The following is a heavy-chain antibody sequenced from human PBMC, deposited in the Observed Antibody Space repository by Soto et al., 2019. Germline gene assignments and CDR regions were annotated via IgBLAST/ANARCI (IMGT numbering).Heavy chain of an antibody. CDR1: GYSFTSYW. D-gene: IGHD3-10*01. V-gene: IGHV5-51*01. CDR2: IYPGNSGT. J-gene: IGHJ6*02. CDR3: ARLLVRGVIITPRYYYGMDV. Sequence: GESLKISCKGSGYSFTSYWIGWVRQMPGKGLEWMGIIYPGNSGTRYSPSFQGQVTISADKSISTAYLQWSSLKASDTAMYYCARLLVRGVIITPRYYYGMDVWGQGTTVTVSS.